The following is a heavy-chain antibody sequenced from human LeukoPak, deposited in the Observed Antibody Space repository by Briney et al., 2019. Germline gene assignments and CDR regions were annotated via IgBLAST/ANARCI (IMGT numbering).Heavy chain of an antibody. CDR2: MNPNRGNT. Sequence: GASVKVSCKASGYTFTSYDINWVRQATGQGLEWMGWMNPNRGNTGYAQKFQGRVTITRNTSISTAYMELSSLRSEDTAVYYCARGLGYSSSWYSAYYYYYMDVWGKGTTVTVSS. J-gene: IGHJ6*03. D-gene: IGHD6-13*01. CDR1: GYTFTSYD. CDR3: ARGLGYSSSWYSAYYYYYMDV. V-gene: IGHV1-8*03.